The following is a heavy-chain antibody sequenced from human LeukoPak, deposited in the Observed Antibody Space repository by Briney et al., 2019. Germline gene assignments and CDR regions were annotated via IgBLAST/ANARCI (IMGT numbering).Heavy chain of an antibody. V-gene: IGHV4-34*01. CDR1: GGSFSGYY. CDR2: INHSGST. J-gene: IGHJ4*02. Sequence: PSETLSLTCAVHGGSFSGYYWSWIRQPPGKGLECIGEINHSGSTNYNPSLKSRVTISVDTSKNQFSLKLSSVTAADTAVYYCARGHIAMEQGVIDYWGQGTLVTVSS. CDR3: ARGHIAMEQGVIDY. D-gene: IGHD5-18*01.